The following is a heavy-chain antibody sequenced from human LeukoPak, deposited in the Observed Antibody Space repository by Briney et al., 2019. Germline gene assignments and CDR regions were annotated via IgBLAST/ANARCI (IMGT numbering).Heavy chain of an antibody. CDR1: GFSFSSYE. Sequence: TGGSLRLSCAASGFSFSSYEMNWIRKAQGKGLVWVSYISSSGSTTHYADSVKGRFTISRDNAKNSLYLQMNSLRAEDTAVYYCARDDYYDKGYWGQGTLVTVSS. CDR3: ARDDYYDKGY. J-gene: IGHJ4*02. D-gene: IGHD3-22*01. CDR2: ISSSGSTT. V-gene: IGHV3-48*03.